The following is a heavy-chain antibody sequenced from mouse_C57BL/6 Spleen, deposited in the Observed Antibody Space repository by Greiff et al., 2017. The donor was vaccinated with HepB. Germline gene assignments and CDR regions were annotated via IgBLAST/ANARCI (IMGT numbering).Heavy chain of an antibody. D-gene: IGHD1-1*01. CDR1: GFTFSDYG. CDR3: ASSMAVVEAWFAY. CDR2: ISSGSSTI. J-gene: IGHJ3*01. Sequence: EVKLVESGGGLVKPGGSLKLSCAASGFTFSDYGMHWVRQAPEKGLEWVAYISSGSSTIYYADIVKGRFTISRDNAKNTLFLQMTSLRSEDTAMYYCASSMAVVEAWFAYWGQGTLVTVSA. V-gene: IGHV5-17*01.